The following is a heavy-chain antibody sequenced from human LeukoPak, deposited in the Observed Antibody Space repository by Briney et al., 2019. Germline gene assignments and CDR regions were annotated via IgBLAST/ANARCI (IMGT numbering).Heavy chain of an antibody. CDR3: AKSSGYSGSYSDDY. CDR1: GFTFSSYA. CDR2: ISGSGGST. D-gene: IGHD1-26*01. V-gene: IGHV3-23*01. J-gene: IGHJ4*02. Sequence: PGGSLRLSCAASGFTFSSYAMSWARQAPGKGREWVSAISGSGGSTYYADSVKGRFTISRDNSKNTLYLQMNSLRAEDTAVYYCAKSSGYSGSYSDDYWGQGTLVTVSS.